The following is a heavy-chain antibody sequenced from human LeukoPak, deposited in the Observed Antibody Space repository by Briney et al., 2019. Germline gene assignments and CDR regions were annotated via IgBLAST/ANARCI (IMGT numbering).Heavy chain of an antibody. J-gene: IGHJ4*02. D-gene: IGHD3-22*01. Sequence: ASVKVSCKASGYTFTGYYMHWVRQAPGQGLEWMGWINPNSGGTNYAQKFRGRVTMTRDTSISTAYMELSRLRSDDTAVYYCAKGKTPYYYDSSGYDYWGQGTLVTVSS. CDR1: GYTFTGYY. CDR3: AKGKTPYYYDSSGYDY. V-gene: IGHV1-2*02. CDR2: INPNSGGT.